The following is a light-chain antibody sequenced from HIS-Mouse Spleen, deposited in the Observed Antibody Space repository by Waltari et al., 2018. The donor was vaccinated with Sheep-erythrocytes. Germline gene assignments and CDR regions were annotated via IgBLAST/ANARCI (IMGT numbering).Light chain of an antibody. CDR1: QSVSSN. V-gene: IGKV3-15*01. CDR3: QQYNNWPPPYT. CDR2: AAS. J-gene: IGKJ2*01. Sequence: EIVMTQSPATLSVSPGERATLSCRGSQSVSSNLAWYQQKPGQSPRLLIYAASTRATGIPARFSGSGSGTEFTLTISSMQSEDFAVYYCQQYNNWPPPYTFGQGTKLEIK.